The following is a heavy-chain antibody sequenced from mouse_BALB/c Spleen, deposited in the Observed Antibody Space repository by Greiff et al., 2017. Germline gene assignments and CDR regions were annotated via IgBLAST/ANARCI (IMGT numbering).Heavy chain of an antibody. J-gene: IGHJ4*01. V-gene: IGHV5-17*02. D-gene: IGHD4-1*01. CDR3: AREGELAPMDY. Sequence: EVQVVESGGGLVQPGGSRKLSCAASGFTFSSFGMHWVRQAPEKGLEWVAYISSGSSTIYYADTVKGRFTISRDNPKNTLFLQMTSLRSEDTAMYYCAREGELAPMDYWGQGTSVTVSS. CDR1: GFTFSSFG. CDR2: ISSGSSTI.